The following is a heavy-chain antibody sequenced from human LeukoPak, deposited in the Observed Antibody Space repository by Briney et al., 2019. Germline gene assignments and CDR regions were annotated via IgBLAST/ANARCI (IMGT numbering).Heavy chain of an antibody. CDR3: ARSYYDFWSGYYSYWSD. V-gene: IGHV4-39*01. CDR1: GGSISSSSYY. J-gene: IGHJ4*02. D-gene: IGHD3-3*01. Sequence: SETLSLTCAVSGGSISSSSYYWGWIRQPPGKGLEWIGSGYYSGSTYYNPSLKSRVTISVDTSKNQFSLKLSSVTAADTAIYYCARSYYDFWSGYYSYWSDWGQGTLVTVSS. CDR2: GYYSGST.